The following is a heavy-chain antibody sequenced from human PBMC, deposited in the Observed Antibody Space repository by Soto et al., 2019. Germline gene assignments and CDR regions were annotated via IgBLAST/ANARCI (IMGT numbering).Heavy chain of an antibody. J-gene: IGHJ6*03. D-gene: IGHD2-15*01. CDR1: GYTFTSYG. Sequence: ASVKVSCKASGYTFTSYGISWVRQAPGQGLEWMGWISAYNGNTNYAQKLQGRVTMTTDTSTSTAYMELRSLRSDDTAVYYCAREGLRSSYYYYYYMDVWGKGTTVTVSS. CDR2: ISAYNGNT. CDR3: AREGLRSSYYYYYYMDV. V-gene: IGHV1-18*01.